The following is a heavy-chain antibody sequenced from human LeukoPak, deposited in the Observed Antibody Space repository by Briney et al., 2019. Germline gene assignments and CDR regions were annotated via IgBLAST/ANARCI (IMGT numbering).Heavy chain of an antibody. Sequence: SETLSLTCTVSGGSISSANYYWNWIRQPPGKGLEWIGYISYSGSTHYNPSLKSRATISADTSKNQFSLKLTSMAAADTAVYHCARGGEGYNYVYWGQGTLVTVSS. CDR2: ISYSGST. CDR3: ARGGEGYNYVY. D-gene: IGHD5-24*01. J-gene: IGHJ4*02. CDR1: GGSISSANYY. V-gene: IGHV4-30-4*01.